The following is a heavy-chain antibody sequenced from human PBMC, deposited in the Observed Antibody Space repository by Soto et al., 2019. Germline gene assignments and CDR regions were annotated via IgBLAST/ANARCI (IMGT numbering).Heavy chain of an antibody. V-gene: IGHV3-30-3*01. CDR2: ISYDGSNK. J-gene: IGHJ4*02. CDR3: ARDTQGEQQLVLDY. D-gene: IGHD6-13*01. Sequence: QVQLVESGGGVVQPGRSLRLSCAASGFTFSSYAMHWVRQAPGKGLEWVAVISYDGSNKYYADSVKGRFTISRDNSQNPLYLQMNSLRPEDTAVYYCARDTQGEQQLVLDYWGQGTLVTVSS. CDR1: GFTFSSYA.